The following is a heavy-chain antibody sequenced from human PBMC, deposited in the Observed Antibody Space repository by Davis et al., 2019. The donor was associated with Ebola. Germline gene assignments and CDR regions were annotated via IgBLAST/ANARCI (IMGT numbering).Heavy chain of an antibody. J-gene: IGHJ4*02. CDR2: IYPGDSDT. D-gene: IGHD5-12*01. Sequence: GESLKISCKGSGYSFTSYWIGWVRQMPGKGLEWMEIIYPGDSDTRYSPSFQGQVTISADKSISTAYLQWSSLKASDTAMYYCARHRLDIVATNSFDYWGQGTLVTVSS. CDR1: GYSFTSYW. V-gene: IGHV5-51*01. CDR3: ARHRLDIVATNSFDY.